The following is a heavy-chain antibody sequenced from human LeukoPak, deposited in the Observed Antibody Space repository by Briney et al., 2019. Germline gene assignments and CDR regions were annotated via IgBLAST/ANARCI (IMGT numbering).Heavy chain of an antibody. CDR2: ISSSGSTI. CDR1: GFTFSSYA. J-gene: IGHJ4*02. CDR3: AKGGSSSWRYYFDY. D-gene: IGHD6-13*01. V-gene: IGHV3-11*01. Sequence: GGSLRLSCAASGFTFSSYAMSWIRQAPGKGLEWVSYISSSGSTIYYADSVKGRFTISRDSAKNSLYLQMNSLRAEDTAVYYCAKGGSSSWRYYFDYWGQGTLVTVSS.